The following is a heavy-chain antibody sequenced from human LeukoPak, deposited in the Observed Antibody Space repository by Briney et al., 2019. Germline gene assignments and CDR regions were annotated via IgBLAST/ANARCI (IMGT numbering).Heavy chain of an antibody. CDR2: ISSSSSTI. D-gene: IGHD5-18*01. CDR3: ARVDEGYSYGLPDY. Sequence: PGGSLRLSCAASGFTFSSYSMNWVRQAPGKGLEWVSYISSSSSTIYYADSVKGRFTISRDNAKNSLYLQMNSLRAEDTAVYYCARVDEGYSYGLPDYWGQGTLVTVSS. V-gene: IGHV3-48*04. CDR1: GFTFSSYS. J-gene: IGHJ4*02.